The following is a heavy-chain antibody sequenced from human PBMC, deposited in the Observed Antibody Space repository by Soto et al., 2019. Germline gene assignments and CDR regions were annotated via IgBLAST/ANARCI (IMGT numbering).Heavy chain of an antibody. V-gene: IGHV4-39*01. Sequence: SETLSLTCTVSGGSISSSSYYWGWIRQPPGKGLEWIGSIYYSGSTYYNPSLKSRVTISVDTSKNQFSLKLSSVTAADTAVYYCARHQGREITMVRGVIITTFDYWGQGTLVTVSS. CDR3: ARHQGREITMVRGVIITTFDY. J-gene: IGHJ4*02. CDR2: IYYSGST. CDR1: GGSISSSSYY. D-gene: IGHD3-10*01.